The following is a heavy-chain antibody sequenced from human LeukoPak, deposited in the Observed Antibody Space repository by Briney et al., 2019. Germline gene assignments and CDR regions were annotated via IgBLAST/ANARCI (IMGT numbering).Heavy chain of an antibody. D-gene: IGHD3-10*01. CDR2: INPSGGST. V-gene: IGHV1-46*01. CDR1: GYTFTSYY. Sequence: GASVKVSCKASGYTFTSYYMHWVRQAPGQGLEWMGIINPSGGSTSYAQKFQGRVTMTRDTSTSTVYMELSSLRSEDTAAYYCARGMGYYGLEYYFDYWGQGTLVTVSS. J-gene: IGHJ4*02. CDR3: ARGMGYYGLEYYFDY.